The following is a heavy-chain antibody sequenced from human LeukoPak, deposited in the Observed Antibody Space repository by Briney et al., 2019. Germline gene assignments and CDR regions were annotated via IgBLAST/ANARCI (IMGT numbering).Heavy chain of an antibody. CDR1: GFTFSSYG. J-gene: IGHJ4*02. CDR2: ISSSRGAI. CDR3: ARDLGLVILGHFDY. V-gene: IGHV3-48*01. Sequence: GGSLRLSCAASGFTFSSYGMSWVRQAPGKGLEWVSHISSSRGAIYYADSVKGRFTISRDNAENSLYLQMNSLRAEDTAVYFCARDLGLVILGHFDYWGQGALVTVSS. D-gene: IGHD3/OR15-3a*01.